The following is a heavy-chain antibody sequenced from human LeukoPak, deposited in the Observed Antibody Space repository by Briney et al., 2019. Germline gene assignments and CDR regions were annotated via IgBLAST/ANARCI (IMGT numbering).Heavy chain of an antibody. D-gene: IGHD2-21*02. J-gene: IGHJ2*01. V-gene: IGHV4-59*08. CDR1: GGSISSYY. CDR3: ARSSAGDDWYFDL. CDR2: IFYSGST. Sequence: TSETLSLTCTVSGGSISSYYWNWIRQPPGKGLEWIGFIFYSGSTNYNPSLKSRVTISVDTSKNQFSLKLSSVTAADTAVYYCARSSAGDDWYFDLWGRGTQVTVSS.